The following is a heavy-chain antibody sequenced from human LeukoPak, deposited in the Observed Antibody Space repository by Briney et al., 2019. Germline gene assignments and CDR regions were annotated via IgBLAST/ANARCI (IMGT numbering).Heavy chain of an antibody. J-gene: IGHJ4*02. CDR1: GFTFSSYA. V-gene: IGHV3-23*01. D-gene: IGHD6-13*01. Sequence: GGSLRLSCAASGFTFSSYAMSWVRQAPGKGLEWVSAISGSGGSTYYADSVKGRFTISRDNSKNTLYLQMNSLRAEDTAVYYCARDDGLLVIGSYFDYWGQGTLVTVSS. CDR3: ARDDGLLVIGSYFDY. CDR2: ISGSGGST.